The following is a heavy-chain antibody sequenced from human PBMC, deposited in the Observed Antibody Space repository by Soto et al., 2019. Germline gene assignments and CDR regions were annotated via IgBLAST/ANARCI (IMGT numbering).Heavy chain of an antibody. D-gene: IGHD3-22*01. CDR2: ISYDGSNK. Sequence: SFAASGFAFRSYGMHWVRQAPGKGLEWVAVISYDGSNKYYADSVKGRFTISRDNSKSTLYLQMNSLRAEDTAVYYCAKWGRWYYYDSSGLSFDYWGQGTLVTVSS. CDR3: AKWGRWYYYDSSGLSFDY. V-gene: IGHV3-30*18. J-gene: IGHJ4*02. CDR1: GFAFRSYG.